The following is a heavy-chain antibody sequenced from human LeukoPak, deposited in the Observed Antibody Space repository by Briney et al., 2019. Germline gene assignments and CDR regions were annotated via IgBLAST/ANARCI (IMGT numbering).Heavy chain of an antibody. CDR1: GFTFSSFE. D-gene: IGHD3-10*01. Sequence: GGSLRLSCAASGFTFSSFEITWVRQAPGKGLEWVSYISPIVNIIHYADSGKGRFTISRDNAKNSLYLQMSSLRAEATAVYYCATVAFGYAFDIWGQGTMVTVSP. CDR2: ISPIVNII. J-gene: IGHJ3*02. V-gene: IGHV3-48*03. CDR3: ATVAFGYAFDI.